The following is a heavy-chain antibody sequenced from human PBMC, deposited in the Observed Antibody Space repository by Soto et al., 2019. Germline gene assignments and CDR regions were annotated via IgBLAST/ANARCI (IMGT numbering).Heavy chain of an antibody. CDR2: IYYSGST. CDR3: ARAGGIVGATAADY. CDR1: GGSISSGGYY. D-gene: IGHD1-26*01. Sequence: QVQLQESGPGLVKPSQTLSLTCTVSGGSISSGGYYWSWIRQHPGKGLEWIGYIYYSGSTYYNPSLKSRVTIXVXTXKNQFSLKLSSVTAADTAVYYCARAGGIVGATAADYWGQGTLVTVSS. J-gene: IGHJ4*02. V-gene: IGHV4-31*03.